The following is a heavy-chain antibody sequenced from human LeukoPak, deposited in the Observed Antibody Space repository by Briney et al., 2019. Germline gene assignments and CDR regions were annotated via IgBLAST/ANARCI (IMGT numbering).Heavy chain of an antibody. D-gene: IGHD2-2*01. CDR1: GYTFTSYG. J-gene: IGHJ5*02. Sequence: ASVKVSCKASGYTFTSYGISWVRQAPGQGLEWMGGIIPIFGTANYAQKFQGRVTITADESTSTAYMELSSLRSEDTAVYYCARWDQPYLFDPWGQGTLVTVSS. V-gene: IGHV1-69*13. CDR3: ARWDQPYLFDP. CDR2: IIPIFGTA.